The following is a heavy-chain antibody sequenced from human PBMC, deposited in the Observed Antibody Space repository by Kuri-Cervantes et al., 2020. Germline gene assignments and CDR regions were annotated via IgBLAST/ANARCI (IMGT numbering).Heavy chain of an antibody. D-gene: IGHD4-17*01. V-gene: IGHV3-73*01. J-gene: IGHJ4*02. CDR1: GFTFSGSA. CDR3: TRRATVTTTSDY. Sequence: GESLKISCAASGFTFSGSAMHWVRQASGKGLEWVGRIRSKANSYATAYAASVKGRFTISRDDSKNTAYLQMNSLKTEDTAVYYYTRRATVTTTSDYWGQGTLVTVSS. CDR2: IRSKANSYAT.